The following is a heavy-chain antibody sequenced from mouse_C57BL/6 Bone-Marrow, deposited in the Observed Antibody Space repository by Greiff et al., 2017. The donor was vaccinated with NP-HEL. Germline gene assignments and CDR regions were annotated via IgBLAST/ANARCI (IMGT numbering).Heavy chain of an antibody. CDR2: ISYDGSN. J-gene: IGHJ4*01. D-gene: IGHD1-1*01. V-gene: IGHV3-6*01. CDR3: ARDLLTTVADYYAMDY. CDR1: GYSITSGYY. Sequence: VQLKESGPGLVKPSQSLSLTCSVTGYSITSGYYWNWIRQFPGNKLEWMGYISYDGSNNYNPSLKNRISITRDTSKNQFFLKLNSVTTEDTATYYCARDLLTTVADYYAMDYWGQGTSVTVSS.